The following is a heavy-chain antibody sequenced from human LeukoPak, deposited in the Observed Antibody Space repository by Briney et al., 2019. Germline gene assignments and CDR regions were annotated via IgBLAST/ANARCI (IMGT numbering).Heavy chain of an antibody. CDR1: GGPFCGYY. D-gene: IGHD1-1*01. Sequence: SETLSLLCAVYGGPFCGYYWRWLRQPPGKGLEWIGEIKHSGSNDYNPSLKSRVTISVNSCKNQFSLKLSSVTAADTAAYYCVRVRTRLRLFYWGQETLVTVSS. CDR3: VRVRTRLRLFY. J-gene: IGHJ4*03. V-gene: IGHV4-34*01. CDR2: IKHSGSN.